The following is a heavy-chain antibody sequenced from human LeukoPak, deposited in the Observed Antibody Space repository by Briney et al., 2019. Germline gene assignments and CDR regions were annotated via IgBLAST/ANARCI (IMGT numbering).Heavy chain of an antibody. Sequence: SETLSLTCTVSGGSISSYYCNWIRQPPGKGLEWIGYIYNSGSTNYNPSLKSRVTISVDTSKNQFSLKLSSVTAEDTAVYYCVGGLWGYFGSGTIYYYGMDVWGQGTTVTVSS. CDR2: IYNSGST. CDR1: GGSISSYY. J-gene: IGHJ6*02. CDR3: VGGLWGYFGSGTIYYYGMDV. D-gene: IGHD3-10*01. V-gene: IGHV4-59*01.